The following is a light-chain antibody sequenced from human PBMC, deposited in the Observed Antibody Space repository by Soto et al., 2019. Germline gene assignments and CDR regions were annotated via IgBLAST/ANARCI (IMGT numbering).Light chain of an antibody. J-gene: IGKJ1*01. V-gene: IGKV3D-20*02. CDR3: QQRDIWPWT. Sequence: EIVLTQSPGTLSLSPGERATLSCRAGQTVSSNFLAWYQEKPGRAPRLLMYDASKRATGIPARFSGSGSGTDFTLTISSLEPEDFAVYYCQQRDIWPWTFGQGTKVDI. CDR2: DAS. CDR1: QTVSSNF.